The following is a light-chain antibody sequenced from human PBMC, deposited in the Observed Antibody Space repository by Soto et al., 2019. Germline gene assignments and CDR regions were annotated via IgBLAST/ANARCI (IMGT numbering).Light chain of an antibody. Sequence: EIVMTQSPGTLSLSPGERATISCRASQVIGSRYLAWYHQKSGQAPRLLIYGASSRATGIPDRFSGSGSGTDFTLTINRLDPEDSGVYYCQQFGSSIPHTFGQGTKLEIK. CDR3: QQFGSSIPHT. CDR1: QVIGSRY. J-gene: IGKJ2*01. V-gene: IGKV3-20*01. CDR2: GAS.